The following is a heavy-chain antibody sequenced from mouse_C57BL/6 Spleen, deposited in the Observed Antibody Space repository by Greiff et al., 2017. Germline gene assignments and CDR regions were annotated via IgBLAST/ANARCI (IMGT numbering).Heavy chain of an antibody. J-gene: IGHJ3*01. Sequence: VQLQQPGAELVMPGASVKLSCKASGYTFTSYWMHWVKQRPGQGLEWIGEIDPSDSYTNYNQKFKGKSTLTVDKSSSTAYMQLSSLTSEDSAVYYCARGIYYDSLADWGQGTLVTVSA. V-gene: IGHV1-69*01. D-gene: IGHD2-4*01. CDR2: IDPSDSYT. CDR1: GYTFTSYW. CDR3: ARGIYYDSLAD.